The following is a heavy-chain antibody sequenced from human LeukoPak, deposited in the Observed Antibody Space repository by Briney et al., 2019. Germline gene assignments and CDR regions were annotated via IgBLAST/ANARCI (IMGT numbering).Heavy chain of an antibody. Sequence: GGSLRLSCAASGFTFSNYEMNWVRQAPGKGVEWVSYISSSGSDIYYADSVKGRFTISRENEKNSLYLHMNSLRAEDTAVYYCARDYGGSSPFDYWGQGTLVTVSS. J-gene: IGHJ4*02. CDR2: ISSSGSDI. V-gene: IGHV3-48*03. CDR3: ARDYGGSSPFDY. CDR1: GFTFSNYE. D-gene: IGHD4-23*01.